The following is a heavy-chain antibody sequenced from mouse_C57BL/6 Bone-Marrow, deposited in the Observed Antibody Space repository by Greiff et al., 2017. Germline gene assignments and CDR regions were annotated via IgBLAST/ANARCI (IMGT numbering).Heavy chain of an antibody. Sequence: VQLKESGAELVKPGASVKLSCTASGSNIKDYYMHWVKQRTERGLEWIGRFDPADGVTKYAPKFQGKAPRTSDTPSNTASLQLSSLPSEDTACYYCARRGVVAPFAYGGQGTLVTVSA. V-gene: IGHV14-2*01. J-gene: IGHJ3*01. CDR1: GSNIKDYY. CDR2: FDPADGVT. CDR3: ARRGVVAPFAY. D-gene: IGHD1-1*01.